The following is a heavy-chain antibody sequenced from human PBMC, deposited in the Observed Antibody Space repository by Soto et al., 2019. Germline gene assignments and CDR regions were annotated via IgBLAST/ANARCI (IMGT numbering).Heavy chain of an antibody. D-gene: IGHD6-13*01. Sequence: SETLSLTCTVSGDSIRSSSYWGWIRQPPGKGLEWIGSIYSTGNTYYNPSLNSQVTISVDTSKNQFSLNVISVTAADTAVYYCRRSSRYSTDVWGQGNTVT. CDR2: IYSTGNT. CDR3: RRSSRYSTDV. CDR1: GDSIRSSSY. J-gene: IGHJ6*02. V-gene: IGHV4-39*01.